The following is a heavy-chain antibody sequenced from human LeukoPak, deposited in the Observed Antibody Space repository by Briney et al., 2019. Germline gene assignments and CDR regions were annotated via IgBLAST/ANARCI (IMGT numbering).Heavy chain of an antibody. CDR1: GGSISSSSYY. J-gene: IGHJ4*02. V-gene: IGHV4-39*01. D-gene: IGHD3-22*01. CDR2: IYYSGST. Sequence: PSETLSLTCTVSGGSISSSSYYWGWIRQPPGKGLEWIGSIYYSGSTYYNPSLKSRVTISVDTSKNQFSLKLSSVTAADTAVYYCARLIVATHVETQFDYWGQGTLVTVSS. CDR3: ARLIVATHVETQFDY.